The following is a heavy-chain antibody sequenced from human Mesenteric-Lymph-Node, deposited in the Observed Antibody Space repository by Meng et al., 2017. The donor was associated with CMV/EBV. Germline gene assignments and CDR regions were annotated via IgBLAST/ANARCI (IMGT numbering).Heavy chain of an antibody. CDR1: GGSISSSSYY. D-gene: IGHD4-17*01. Sequence: SETLSLTCIVSGGSISSSSYYWGWIRQPPGKGLEWIGSIYYSGSTYYNPSLKSRVTISVDTSKNQFSLKLSSVTAADTAVYYCATDYGDYGAFDIWGQGTMVTVSS. CDR3: ATDYGDYGAFDI. CDR2: IYYSGST. J-gene: IGHJ3*02. V-gene: IGHV4-39*07.